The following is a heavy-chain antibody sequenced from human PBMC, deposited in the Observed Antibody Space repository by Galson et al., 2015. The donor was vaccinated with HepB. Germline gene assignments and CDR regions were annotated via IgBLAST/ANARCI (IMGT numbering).Heavy chain of an antibody. CDR1: GCTFTSYY. V-gene: IGHV1-46*04. CDR2: INPSGGST. J-gene: IGHJ6*02. Sequence: SVKVSCKASGCTFTSYYMHWVRQAPGQGLEWMGIINPSGGSTSYAQKLQGRVTMTRDTSTSTVYMELSSLRSEDTAVYYCARAGYCSSTSCTYYYYGMDVWGQGTTVTVSS. CDR3: ARAGYCSSTSCTYYYYGMDV. D-gene: IGHD2-2*01.